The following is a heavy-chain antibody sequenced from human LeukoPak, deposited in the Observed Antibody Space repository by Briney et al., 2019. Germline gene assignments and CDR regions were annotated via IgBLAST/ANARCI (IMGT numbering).Heavy chain of an antibody. Sequence: GGSLRLSCAASGFTFSSYAMSWVRQAPGRGLEWVSAISGSGASTYYADSVKGRFTVSRDNSKNTLYLQMNSLRAEDTAVYYCAKERGRRSYYVDYYYYMDAWGKGTTVTVSS. J-gene: IGHJ6*03. CDR1: GFTFSSYA. V-gene: IGHV3-23*01. D-gene: IGHD1-26*01. CDR3: AKERGRRSYYVDYYYYMDA. CDR2: ISGSGAST.